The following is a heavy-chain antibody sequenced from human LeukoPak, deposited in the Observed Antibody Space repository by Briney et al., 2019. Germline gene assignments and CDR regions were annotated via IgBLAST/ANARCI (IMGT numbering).Heavy chain of an antibody. V-gene: IGHV3-30*02. CDR1: GFTFSTYG. J-gene: IGHJ4*02. CDR3: AKEGLWFGPFDY. CDR2: IRYDGSNQ. Sequence: GGSLRLSCVASGFTFSTYGMHWVRQAPGMGLEWVAFIRYDGSNQYYADSVKGRFTISRDNSKNTLYLQMNSLRAEDTAVYYCAKEGLWFGPFDYWGQGTLVTVSS. D-gene: IGHD3-10*01.